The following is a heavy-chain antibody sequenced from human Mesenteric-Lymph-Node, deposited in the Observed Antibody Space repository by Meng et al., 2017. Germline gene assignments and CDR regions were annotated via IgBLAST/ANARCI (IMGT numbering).Heavy chain of an antibody. CDR2: ISGSGGST. D-gene: IGHD2-15*01. V-gene: IGHV3-23*01. CDR1: GFTFSSYA. Sequence: GESLKISCAASGFTFSSYAMSWVRQAPGKGLEWVSAISGSGGSTYYADSVKGRFTISRDNSKNTLYLQMNSLRAEDTAVYYCAKALDIVVVVAAADYWGQGTLVTVS. CDR3: AKALDIVVVVAAADY. J-gene: IGHJ4*02.